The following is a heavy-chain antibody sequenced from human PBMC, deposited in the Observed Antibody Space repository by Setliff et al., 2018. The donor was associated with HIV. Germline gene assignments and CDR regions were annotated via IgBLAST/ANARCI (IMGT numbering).Heavy chain of an antibody. J-gene: IGHJ4*02. CDR1: GFSLGTTGMC. Sequence: SGPTLVNPTQTLTLTCTVSGFSLGTTGMCVSWIRQPPGEALEWLARIDWDDDTHYNASLKTRLTVSKDTSKNRVVLSLANMDPVDTATYYCARRVLTSSDYFDYWGQGALVTVSS. V-gene: IGHV2-70*11. CDR3: ARRVLTSSDYFDY. CDR2: IDWDDDT. D-gene: IGHD3-3*01.